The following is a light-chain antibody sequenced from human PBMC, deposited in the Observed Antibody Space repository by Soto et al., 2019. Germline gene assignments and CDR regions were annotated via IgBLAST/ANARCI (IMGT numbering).Light chain of an antibody. CDR2: DAS. CDR1: QSISGW. J-gene: IGKJ1*01. CDR3: QQYDTYSWT. V-gene: IGKV1-5*01. Sequence: DIQMTQSPSTLSASVGDRVTITCRASQSISGWLAWYQQKPGKATNLLIYDASSLESGVPSRFSGSGAGTEFTLTISSLQPDDFATYYCQQYDTYSWTFGQGTKVEIK.